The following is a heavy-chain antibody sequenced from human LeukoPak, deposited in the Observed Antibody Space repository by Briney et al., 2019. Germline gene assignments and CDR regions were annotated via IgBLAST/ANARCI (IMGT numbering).Heavy chain of an antibody. V-gene: IGHV4-59*08. CDR2: IFYSGST. Sequence: SETLSLTCTVSGGSISSYYWSWIRQPPGKGLEWIGYIFYSGSTNYNPYLQSRVTISVDTSKNQFSLKLSSVTAADTAVYYCARGFYDSSGYSEPFDCWGRGTLVTVSS. CDR3: ARGFYDSSGYSEPFDC. D-gene: IGHD3-22*01. J-gene: IGHJ4*02. CDR1: GGSISSYY.